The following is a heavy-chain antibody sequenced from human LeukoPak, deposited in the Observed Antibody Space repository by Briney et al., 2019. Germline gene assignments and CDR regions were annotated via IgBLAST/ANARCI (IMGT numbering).Heavy chain of an antibody. J-gene: IGHJ3*02. D-gene: IGHD5-18*01. CDR3: ARDLRRYSHGKDAFDI. V-gene: IGHV3-9*03. CDR2: ISWNSGSI. CDR1: GFTFDDYA. Sequence: GGSLRLSCAASGFTFDDYAMHWVRQAPGKGLEWVSGISWNSGSIGYADSVKGRFTISRDNAKNSLYLQMNSLRAEDMALYYCARDLRRYSHGKDAFDIWGQGTMVTVSS.